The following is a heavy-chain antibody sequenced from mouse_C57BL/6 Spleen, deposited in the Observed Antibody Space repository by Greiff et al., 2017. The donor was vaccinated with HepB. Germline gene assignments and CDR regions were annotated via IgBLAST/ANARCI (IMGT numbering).Heavy chain of an antibody. CDR1: GYTFTDYY. CDR3: ARLIERGYFDV. CDR2: INPNNGGT. Sequence: EVQLQQSGPELVKPGASVKISCKASGYTFTDYYMNWVKQSHGKSLEWIGDINPNNGGTSYNQKFKGKATLTVDKSSSTAYMELRSLTSEDSAVYYCARLIERGYFDVWGTGTTVTVSS. D-gene: IGHD2-4*01. V-gene: IGHV1-26*01. J-gene: IGHJ1*03.